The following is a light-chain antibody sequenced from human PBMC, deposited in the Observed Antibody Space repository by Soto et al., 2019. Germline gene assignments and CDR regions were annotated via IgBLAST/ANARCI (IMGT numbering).Light chain of an antibody. J-gene: IGKJ2*01. CDR3: QQRSNWPST. CDR2: DVS. Sequence: EIVLTQSPATLSLFPGERATLSCRASQSVSRDLAWYQQKPGQAPRLLIYDVSNRATGIPGRFSRSGSGTEFTLTISSLEPEDFAVYYCQQRSNWPSTFGQGTELEIK. CDR1: QSVSRD. V-gene: IGKV3-11*01.